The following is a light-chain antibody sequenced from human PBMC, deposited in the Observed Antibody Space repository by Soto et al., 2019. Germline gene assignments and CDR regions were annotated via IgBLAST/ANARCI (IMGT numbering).Light chain of an antibody. CDR1: QSVSSSY. CDR2: GAS. CDR3: QQYGSS. Sequence: EIVLTQSPGTLSLSPGERATLSCRASQSVSSSYLAWYQQKPGQAPRLLIYGASSRATGIPDRFSGSGSGTDFTLTISRLEPEDFAVYYCQQYGSSFGQGTRRRL. V-gene: IGKV3-20*01. J-gene: IGKJ5*01.